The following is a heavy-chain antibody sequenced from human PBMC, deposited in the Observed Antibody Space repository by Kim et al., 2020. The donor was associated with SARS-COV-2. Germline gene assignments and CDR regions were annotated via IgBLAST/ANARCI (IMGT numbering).Heavy chain of an antibody. Sequence: SVKCRFTSSRDNAKSSLSLQMNSLRAEDTAVYYCARSLYCSSTSCFYGMDVWGQGTTVTVSS. J-gene: IGHJ6*02. D-gene: IGHD2-2*01. CDR3: ARSLYCSSTSCFYGMDV. V-gene: IGHV3-48*03.